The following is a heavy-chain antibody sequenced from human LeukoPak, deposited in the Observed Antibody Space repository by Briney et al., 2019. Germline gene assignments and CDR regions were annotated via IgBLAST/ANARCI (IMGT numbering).Heavy chain of an antibody. CDR2: IYYSGST. J-gene: IGHJ6*02. CDR1: GGSISSYY. D-gene: IGHD3-22*01. V-gene: IGHV4-59*01. Sequence: SETLSLTCTVSGGSISSYYWSWLRQPPGKGLEWIGYIYYSGSTNYNPSLKSRVTISVDTSKNQFSLKLSSVTAAGTAVYYCARGLYDSSGYYYVRDYYYGMDVWGQGTTVTVSS. CDR3: ARGLYDSSGYYYVRDYYYGMDV.